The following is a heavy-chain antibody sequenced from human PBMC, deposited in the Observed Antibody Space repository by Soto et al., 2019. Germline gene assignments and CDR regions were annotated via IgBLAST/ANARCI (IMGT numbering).Heavy chain of an antibody. Sequence: ASVKVSCKVSGYSITELSMHCVRQATGKGLEWMGGFDPEDGETIYAQKFQGRVTMTEDTSTDTAYMELSSLRSEDTAVYYCAIAVGYCTNGVCYLARREYNWFDPWGQGILVSVSS. CDR3: AIAVGYCTNGVCYLARREYNWFDP. CDR1: GYSITELS. V-gene: IGHV1-24*01. D-gene: IGHD2-8*01. CDR2: FDPEDGET. J-gene: IGHJ5*02.